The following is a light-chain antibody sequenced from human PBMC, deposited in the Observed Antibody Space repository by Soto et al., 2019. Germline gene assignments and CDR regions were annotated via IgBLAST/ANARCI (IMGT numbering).Light chain of an antibody. V-gene: IGKV3-11*01. CDR3: QQRIVWPPVT. CDR1: PSVTNF. J-gene: IGKJ5*01. Sequence: EIVLTQSPATLSLSLGEIATLSCRASPSVTNFLAWYQQKPGQAPRLLIYGAFNRATGIPARFSGSGSGTDFTLTISSLEPEDSAVYYCQQRIVWPPVTFGQGTRLEIK. CDR2: GAF.